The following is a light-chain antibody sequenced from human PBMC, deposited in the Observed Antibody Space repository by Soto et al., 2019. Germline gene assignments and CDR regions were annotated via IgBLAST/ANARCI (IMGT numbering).Light chain of an antibody. CDR1: QSVSSSY. CDR3: QQYASSPPIT. V-gene: IGKV3-20*01. Sequence: EIVLTQSPGTLSLSPGERATLSCRASQSVSSSYLAWYQQKPGQAPRLLLYGASSRATGIPDRFSGSGSGTDVTLTISRLEPEDFAVYYCQQYASSPPITFGPGTKVDIK. J-gene: IGKJ3*01. CDR2: GAS.